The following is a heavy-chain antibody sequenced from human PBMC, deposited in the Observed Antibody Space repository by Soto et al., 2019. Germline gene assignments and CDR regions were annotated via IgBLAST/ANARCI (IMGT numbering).Heavy chain of an antibody. CDR1: GYTFTSYG. Sequence: QVQLVQSGAEVKKPGASVKVSCKASGYTFTSYGISWVRQAPGQGLEWMGWISAYNGNTNYAQKLQGRVTMTTDTSPSTAYMELRSLRSDDTAVYYCARADCQQLVLWCGNFQHWGQGTLVTVSS. J-gene: IGHJ1*01. CDR3: ARADCQQLVLWCGNFQH. D-gene: IGHD6-13*01. V-gene: IGHV1-18*01. CDR2: ISAYNGNT.